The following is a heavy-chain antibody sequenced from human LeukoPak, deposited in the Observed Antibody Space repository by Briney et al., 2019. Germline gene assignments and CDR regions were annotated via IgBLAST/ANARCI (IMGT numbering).Heavy chain of an antibody. J-gene: IGHJ4*02. CDR3: ARGATVAVAGPY. Sequence: GGSLRLSCAASGFTFSSYAMHWVRQAPGKGLEYVSAISSNGGSTYYANSVKGRFTISRDNSKNTLYLQMGSLRAEDMAVYYCARGATVAVAGPYWGQGTLVTVSS. CDR2: ISSNGGST. CDR1: GFTFSSYA. D-gene: IGHD6-19*01. V-gene: IGHV3-64*01.